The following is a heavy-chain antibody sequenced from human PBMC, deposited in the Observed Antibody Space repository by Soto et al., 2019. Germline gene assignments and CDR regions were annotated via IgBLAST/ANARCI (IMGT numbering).Heavy chain of an antibody. CDR3: ALIRMAESSRYGMDV. J-gene: IGHJ6*02. V-gene: IGHV2-70*01. CDR2: IDWDDDK. CDR1: GSSLSTSGMC. Sequence: ESGPTLVNPTQTLTLTCTFSGSSLSTSGMCVSWIRQPPGKALEWLALIDWDDDKYYSTSLKTRLTISKDTSKNQVVLTMTNMEPVEKDTYYCALIRMAESSRYGMDVWGHGTTVTVS. D-gene: IGHD3-16*01.